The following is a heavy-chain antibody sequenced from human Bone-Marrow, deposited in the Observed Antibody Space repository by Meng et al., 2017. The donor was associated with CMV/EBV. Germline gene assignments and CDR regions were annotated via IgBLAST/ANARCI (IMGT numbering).Heavy chain of an antibody. CDR3: ARELGYSGYDGEGRWYYP. CDR2: ISAYNGNT. CDR1: GYTFTSYG. Sequence: ASVKVSCKASGYTFTSYGISWVRQAPGQGLEWMGWISAYNGNTNYAQKLQGRVTMTTDTSTSIAYVELRSLRSDDTAVYYCARELGYSGYDGEGRWYYPWGQGTLVTVSS. D-gene: IGHD5-12*01. J-gene: IGHJ5*02. V-gene: IGHV1-18*01.